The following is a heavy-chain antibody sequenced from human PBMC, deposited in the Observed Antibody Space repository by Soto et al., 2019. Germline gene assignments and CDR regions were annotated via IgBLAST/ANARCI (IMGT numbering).Heavy chain of an antibody. CDR1: GFSLSTSGVG. V-gene: IGHV2-5*02. J-gene: IGHJ4*02. CDR2: VYWDDDE. D-gene: IGHD2-2*01. Sequence: QITLKESGPTLVKPTQTLTLTCTFSGFSLSTSGVGVGWIRQPPGKALEWLALVYWDDDERYSPSPKTRLTLTKDTSKNQVVLTMTTMDPVDTATYYCAHRDSSTSSFGYWGLGTLVTVSS. CDR3: AHRDSSTSSFGY.